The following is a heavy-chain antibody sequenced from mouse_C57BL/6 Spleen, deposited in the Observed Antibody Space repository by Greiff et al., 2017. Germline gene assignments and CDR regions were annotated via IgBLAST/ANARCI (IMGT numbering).Heavy chain of an antibody. D-gene: IGHD2-5*01. CDR1: GYAFSSSW. CDR2: IYPGDGDT. CDR3: AYYYSNYGFAY. V-gene: IGHV1-82*01. J-gene: IGHJ3*01. Sequence: VQLQQSGPELVKPGASVKISCKASGYAFSSSWMNWVKQRPGKGLEWIGRIYPGDGDTNYNGKFKGKATLTADKASSTAYMQLSSLTSEDSAVYFCAYYYSNYGFAYWGKGTLVTVSA.